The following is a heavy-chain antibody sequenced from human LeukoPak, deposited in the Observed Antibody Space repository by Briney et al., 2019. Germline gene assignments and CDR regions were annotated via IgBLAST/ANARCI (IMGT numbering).Heavy chain of an antibody. CDR2: IYHTGST. CDR1: GGSISSSNW. CDR3: ARGLSEAVPDAFDI. J-gene: IGHJ3*02. D-gene: IGHD3-10*01. V-gene: IGHV4-4*02. Sequence: PSETLSLTCAVSGGSISSSNWWSWVRQPPGKGLEWIGEIYHTGSTNYNPSLKSRVTISVDKSKNQFSLKLSSVTAADTAVYYCARGLSEAVPDAFDIWGQGTMVTVSS.